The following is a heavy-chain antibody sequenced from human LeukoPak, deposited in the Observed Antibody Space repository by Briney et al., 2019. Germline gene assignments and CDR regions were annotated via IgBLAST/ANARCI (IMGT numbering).Heavy chain of an antibody. CDR2: IYTSGST. V-gene: IGHV4-61*02. D-gene: IGHD3-10*01. J-gene: IGHJ3*02. CDR3: ARDVLLWFGEFHGAFDI. Sequence: PSETLSLTCTVSGGSISSGSYYWSWIRQPAGKGLEWIGRIYTSGSTNYNPSLKSRVTISVDTSKNQFSLKLSSVTAADTAVYYCARDVLLWFGEFHGAFDIWGLGTMVTVSS. CDR1: GGSISSGSYY.